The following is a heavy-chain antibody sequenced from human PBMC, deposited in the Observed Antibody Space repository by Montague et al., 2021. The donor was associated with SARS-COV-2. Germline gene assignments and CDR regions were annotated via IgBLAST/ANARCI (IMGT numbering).Heavy chain of an antibody. J-gene: IGHJ4*02. Sequence: SETLSLTCTFSGGSISTAVNFWGWIRQPPGKGLDWIGSISYTGSTYHNPSLKSRVTMSVDTSKNQFSLKLNSVTAADTAAYYCARSGDPGTTVTYLYWGQGTLVTVSS. CDR1: GGSISTAVNF. D-gene: IGHD4-11*01. CDR2: ISYTGST. CDR3: ARSGDPGTTVTYLY. V-gene: IGHV4-39*07.